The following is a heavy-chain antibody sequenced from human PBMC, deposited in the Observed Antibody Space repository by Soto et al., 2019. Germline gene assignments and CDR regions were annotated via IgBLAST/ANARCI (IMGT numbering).Heavy chain of an antibody. CDR1: GYTLTELS. CDR3: ATESPADTDAFDI. D-gene: IGHD6-13*01. J-gene: IGHJ3*02. Sequence: ASVKVSCKVSGYTLTELSMHWVRRAPGKGLEWVGGFDPEDGETIYAQKFQGRVTMTEDTSTDTAYMELSSLRSEDTAVYYCATESPADTDAFDIWGQGTMVTVS. CDR2: FDPEDGET. V-gene: IGHV1-24*01.